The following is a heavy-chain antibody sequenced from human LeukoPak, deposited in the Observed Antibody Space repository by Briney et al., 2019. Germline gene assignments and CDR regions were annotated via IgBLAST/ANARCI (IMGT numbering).Heavy chain of an antibody. V-gene: IGHV3-30*04. J-gene: IGHJ4*02. CDR2: ISYDGSNK. CDR1: GFTFSSYA. Sequence: PGRSLRLSCAASGFTFSSYAMHWVRQAPGKGLEWVAVISYDGSNKYYADSVKGRFTISRDNPKNTLYLQMNSLRAEDTAVYYCARTRGATFFDYWGQGTLVTVSS. D-gene: IGHD1-26*01. CDR3: ARTRGATFFDY.